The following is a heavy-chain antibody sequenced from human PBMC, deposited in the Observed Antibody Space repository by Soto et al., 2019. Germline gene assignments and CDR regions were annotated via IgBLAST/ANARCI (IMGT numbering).Heavy chain of an antibody. CDR1: GGSIISHY. CDR3: ARDGREASGMDV. Sequence: SETLSLTCTVSGGSIISHYCNFFRQAPGKGLEWIGHIYYRGSTTYNPSLRSRSTISVDTSNNQFSLKLNSVTTADTAVYYCARDGREASGMDVWGQGTKVTVSS. V-gene: IGHV4-59*11. CDR2: IYYRGST. J-gene: IGHJ6*02. D-gene: IGHD1-26*01.